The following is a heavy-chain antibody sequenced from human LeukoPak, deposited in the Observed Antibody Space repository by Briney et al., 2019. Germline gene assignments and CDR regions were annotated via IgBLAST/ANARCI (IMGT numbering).Heavy chain of an antibody. CDR1: GYTFTGYY. CDR3: ARAWSRRDYYYYMDV. J-gene: IGHJ6*03. CDR2: INPNSGGT. V-gene: IGHV1-2*02. Sequence: ASVKVSCKTSGYTFTGYYMHWVRQAPGQGLEWMGWINPNSGGTNYAQKFQDRVSMIRDTSISTAYMHLSRLRSDDTAAYYCARAWSRRDYYYYMDVWGKGTTVTVSS. D-gene: IGHD3-3*01.